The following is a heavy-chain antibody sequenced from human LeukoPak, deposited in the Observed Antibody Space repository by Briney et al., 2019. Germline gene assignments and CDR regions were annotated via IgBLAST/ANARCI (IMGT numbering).Heavy chain of an antibody. V-gene: IGHV1-2*02. CDR2: FNPNSGGT. Sequence: ASVKVSCKASGYTFSAYYLHWVRQAPGLGLEWMGWFNPNSGGTTYAQKFQGRVAMTSDTSIRTAYMDLNRLNFDDTAVYFCARAGVGYSGFDYYYHGLDVWGQGTTVTVSS. J-gene: IGHJ6*02. D-gene: IGHD5-12*01. CDR1: GYTFSAYY. CDR3: ARAGVGYSGFDYYYHGLDV.